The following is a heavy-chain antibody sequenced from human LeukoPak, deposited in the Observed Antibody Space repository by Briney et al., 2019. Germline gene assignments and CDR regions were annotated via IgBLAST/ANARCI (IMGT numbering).Heavy chain of an antibody. CDR1: GFTISTYW. D-gene: IGHD6-13*01. CDR3: ARAVAAADSY. Sequence: GGSLRLSCTASGFTISTYWMSWVRQAPGKGLEWVANINQDGSKKYYVDSVKGRFTISRDNVKNSVYLQMSSLRAKDTAVYSCARAVAAADSYWGRGTLVTVSS. CDR2: INQDGSKK. J-gene: IGHJ4*02. V-gene: IGHV3-7*04.